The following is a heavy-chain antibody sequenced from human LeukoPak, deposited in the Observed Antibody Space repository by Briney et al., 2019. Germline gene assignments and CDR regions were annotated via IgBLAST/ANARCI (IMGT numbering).Heavy chain of an antibody. D-gene: IGHD2-2*01. CDR3: ARDGMTDIVVVPAGYYYYYGMDV. CDR2: ISSSSSYI. CDR1: GFTFSRHS. Sequence: GGSLRLSCAASGFTFSRHSMNWVRQAPGKGLEWVSYISSSSSYIYYADSVKARFTISRDNPKNSLYLQMNSLRAEDTAVYYCARDGMTDIVVVPAGYYYYYGMDVWGQGTTVTVSS. J-gene: IGHJ6*02. V-gene: IGHV3-21*01.